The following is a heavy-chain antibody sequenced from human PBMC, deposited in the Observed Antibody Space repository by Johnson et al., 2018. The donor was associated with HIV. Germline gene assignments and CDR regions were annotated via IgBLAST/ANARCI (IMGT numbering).Heavy chain of an antibody. J-gene: IGHJ3*02. D-gene: IGHD4-17*01. CDR1: GFTFSTNW. CDR3: ARGGDYDEGAFDI. V-gene: IGHV3-74*01. Sequence: VQLVESGGDLVQPGGSLRLSCVGSGFTFSTNWMHWVRQAPGKGLVWVSRINSDGSSTSYADSVKGRCTISRDNAKNTLYLQMNSLRAEDTAVYYCARGGDYDEGAFDIWGQGTMVTVSS. CDR2: INSDGSST.